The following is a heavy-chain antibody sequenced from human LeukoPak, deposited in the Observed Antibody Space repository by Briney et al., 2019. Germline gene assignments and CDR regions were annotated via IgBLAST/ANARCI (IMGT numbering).Heavy chain of an antibody. V-gene: IGHV3-7*01. J-gene: IGHJ6*03. Sequence: GGSLRLSCAASGFTFSSYWMSWVRQAPGKGLEWVANIKQDGSEKYYVDSVKGRFTISRDNAKNSLYLQMNSLRAEDTAVYYCARPFRRYCSSTSCLYMDVWGKGTTVTISS. D-gene: IGHD2-2*01. CDR1: GFTFSSYW. CDR3: ARPFRRYCSSTSCLYMDV. CDR2: IKQDGSEK.